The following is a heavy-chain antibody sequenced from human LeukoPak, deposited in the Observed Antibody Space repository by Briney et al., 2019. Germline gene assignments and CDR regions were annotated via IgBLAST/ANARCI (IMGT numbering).Heavy chain of an antibody. CDR1: GGSISSSSYY. J-gene: IGHJ5*02. D-gene: IGHD3-16*01. V-gene: IGHV4-39*07. CDR2: IYYSGST. Sequence: SETLSLTCTVSGGSISSSSYYWGWIRQPPGKGLEWIGSIYYSGSTYYKPSLKSRVTISVDTFKNQFSLKLSSVTAADTAVYYCARATLDWFDPWGQGTLVTVSS. CDR3: ARATLDWFDP.